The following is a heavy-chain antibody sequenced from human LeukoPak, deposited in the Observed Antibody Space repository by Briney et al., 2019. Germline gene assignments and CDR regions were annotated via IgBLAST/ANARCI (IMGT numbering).Heavy chain of an antibody. CDR1: GFTFSPYW. V-gene: IGHV3-74*01. D-gene: IGHD2-21*01. CDR3: ARDQTFVGGIDC. Sequence: GGSLRLSCEASGFTFSPYWMHWVRQAPGKGLVWVSRVNRDGSRTSQADSVKGRFTISRDNAKNTLYLQMNSLRAEDTAVYYCARDQTFVGGIDCWGQGTLVTVSS. CDR2: VNRDGSRT. J-gene: IGHJ4*02.